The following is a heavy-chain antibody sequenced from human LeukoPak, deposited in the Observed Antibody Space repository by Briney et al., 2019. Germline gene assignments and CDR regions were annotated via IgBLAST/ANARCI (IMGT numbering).Heavy chain of an antibody. CDR1: GHRFNSHW. V-gene: IGHV5-51*01. D-gene: IGHD6-13*01. CDR3: AKRSGYSSSWYWYYFDY. J-gene: IGHJ4*02. CDR2: VFLDDSDT. Sequence: GESLKISCQGSGHRFNSHWIGWVRQMPGKGLEWMGSVFLDDSDTRYSPSFQGQVTISADKSISTAYLQWSSLKASDTAMYYCAKRSGYSSSWYWYYFDYWGQGTLVTVSS.